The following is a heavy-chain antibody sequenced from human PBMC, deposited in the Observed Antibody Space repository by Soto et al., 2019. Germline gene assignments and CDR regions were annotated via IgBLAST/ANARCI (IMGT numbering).Heavy chain of an antibody. CDR2: IIPIFGTA. CDR3: GTSLSYYYYSGMDV. V-gene: IGHV1-69*01. Sequence: QVQLVQSGAEVKKPGSSVKVSCKASGGTFSSYAISWVRQAPGQGLEWMGGIIPIFGTANYAQKFQGRVTITADESTSTAYMEHSSLRSEDTAVYYCGTSLSYYYYSGMDVWGQGTTVTVS. J-gene: IGHJ6*02. CDR1: GGTFSSYA. D-gene: IGHD3-16*01.